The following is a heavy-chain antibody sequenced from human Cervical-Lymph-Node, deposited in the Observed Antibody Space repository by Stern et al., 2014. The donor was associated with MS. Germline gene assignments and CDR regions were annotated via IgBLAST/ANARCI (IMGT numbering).Heavy chain of an antibody. CDR3: ARDRMAYYYDSSGDAFDI. J-gene: IGHJ3*02. CDR2: INAGNGNT. Sequence: QVQLMQSGAEVKKPGASVKVSCKASGYTFTSYAMHWVRQAPGQRLEWMGWINAGNGNTKYSQKFQGRVTITRDTSASTAYMELSSLRSEDTAVYYCARDRMAYYYDSSGDAFDIWGQGTMVTVSS. V-gene: IGHV1-3*01. D-gene: IGHD3-22*01. CDR1: GYTFTSYA.